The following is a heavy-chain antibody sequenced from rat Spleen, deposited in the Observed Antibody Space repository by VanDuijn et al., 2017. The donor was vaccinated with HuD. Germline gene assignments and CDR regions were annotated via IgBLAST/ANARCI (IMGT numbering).Heavy chain of an antibody. CDR2: ISNSGRPT. Sequence: EVQLVESGGGLVQPGRSLKLSCAASGFTFSNYDMAWVRQAPTKGLEWVASISNSGRPTYYQDSVKGRFTISKDNAQNTLYLQMNSLRSEDTATYYCTRMYTTDFYYYVMDAWGQGASVTVSS. D-gene: IGHD1-6*01. CDR1: GFTFSNYD. J-gene: IGHJ4*01. V-gene: IGHV5S13*01. CDR3: TRMYTTDFYYYVMDA.